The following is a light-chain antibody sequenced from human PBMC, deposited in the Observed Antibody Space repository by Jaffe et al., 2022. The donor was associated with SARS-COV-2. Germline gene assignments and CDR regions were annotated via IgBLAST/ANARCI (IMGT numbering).Light chain of an antibody. CDR3: VLFVGGLYV. CDR2: NTN. Sequence: QTVVTQEPSFSVSPGGTVTLTCGLSSGSVSTNYYPSWYQRTPGQTPRTLIYNTNTRSSGVPERFSGSILGNKAALTITGAQADDESDYLCVLFVGGLYVFGTGTKVTVL. J-gene: IGLJ1*01. V-gene: IGLV8-61*01. CDR1: SGSVSTNYY.